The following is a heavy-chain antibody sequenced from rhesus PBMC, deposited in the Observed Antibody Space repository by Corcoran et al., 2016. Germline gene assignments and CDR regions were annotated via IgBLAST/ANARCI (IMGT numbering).Heavy chain of an antibody. D-gene: IGHD4-29*01. CDR3: ATSVAATLDY. CDR2: VDPKACEA. V-gene: IGHV1-111*02. Sequence: EVELVQSGGEVKKPGATVKISCKASGYTFTDNYLNWVRQAPGKGLEWVGGVDPKACEADYSQKFHDRVTITADMSTDTAYMELSSLRSADTAVYYCATSVAATLDYCGQGVLVTVSS. J-gene: IGHJ4*01. CDR1: GYTFTDNY.